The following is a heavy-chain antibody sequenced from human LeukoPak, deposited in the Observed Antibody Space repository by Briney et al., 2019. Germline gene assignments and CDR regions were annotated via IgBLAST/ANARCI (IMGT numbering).Heavy chain of an antibody. Sequence: GGSLRVPCAASGFTLSNNYMIWVRQAPGKGLEWVSAIYSGCTTDYADSVKGRFAISTDNSKNTLYLQMNSLRDEETAVYYCAIDVEEANTYYFDYWGQGTMVTVSS. CDR3: AIDVEEANTYYFDY. J-gene: IGHJ4*02. D-gene: IGHD1-1*01. CDR2: IYSGCTT. V-gene: IGHV3-66*01. CDR1: GFTLSNNY.